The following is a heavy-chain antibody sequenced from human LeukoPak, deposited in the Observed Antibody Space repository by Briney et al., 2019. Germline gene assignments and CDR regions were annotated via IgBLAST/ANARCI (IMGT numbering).Heavy chain of an antibody. V-gene: IGHV3-20*04. CDR1: GFTFDDYG. CDR2: INWSGGRT. J-gene: IGHJ4*02. CDR3: AKRSNSGWNLDY. D-gene: IGHD6-19*01. Sequence: GGSLRLSCAASGFTFDDYGMSWVRQAPGKGLEWVSGINWSGGRTGYADSVKGRFTISRDNAKNSLYLQMNSLRAEDTALYYCAKRSNSGWNLDYWGQGTLVTGSS.